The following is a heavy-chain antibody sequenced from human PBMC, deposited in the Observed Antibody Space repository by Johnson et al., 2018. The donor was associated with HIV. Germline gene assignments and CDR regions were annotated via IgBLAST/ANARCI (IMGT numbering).Heavy chain of an antibody. D-gene: IGHD6-6*01. V-gene: IGHV3-30*04. CDR1: GFTFSSYA. J-gene: IGHJ3*02. Sequence: QMQLVESGGGVVQPGRSLRLSCAASGFTFSSYAMHWVRQAPGKGLEWVAVISYDGSNKYYADSVKGRFTIARDNSKNTLYLEMNSLRAEDTAVYYCAKDGEYSSPGAFDIWGQGTIVTVSS. CDR3: AKDGEYSSPGAFDI. CDR2: ISYDGSNK.